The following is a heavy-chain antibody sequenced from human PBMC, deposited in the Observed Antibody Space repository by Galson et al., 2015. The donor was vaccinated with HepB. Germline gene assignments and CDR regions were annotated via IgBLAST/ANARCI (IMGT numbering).Heavy chain of an antibody. CDR1: GYTFTSYG. J-gene: IGHJ6*02. D-gene: IGHD6-19*01. Sequence: SVKVSCKASGYTFTSYGISWVRQAPGQGLEWMGWSSAYNGNTNYAQKLQGRVTMTTDTSTSTAYMELRSLRSDDTAVYYCARDSGGYSSGWRTFLYYYYGMDVWVQGTTVTVSS. V-gene: IGHV1-18*01. CDR3: ARDSGGYSSGWRTFLYYYYGMDV. CDR2: SSAYNGNT.